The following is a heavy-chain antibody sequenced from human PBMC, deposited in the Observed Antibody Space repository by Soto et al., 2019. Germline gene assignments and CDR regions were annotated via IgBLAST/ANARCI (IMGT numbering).Heavy chain of an antibody. CDR1: GGFISSSNW. D-gene: IGHD2-2*01. V-gene: IGHV4-4*02. J-gene: IGHJ6*02. Sequence: SETLSLTCAVSGGFISSSNWWSWVRQPPGTGLEWIGEINHSGSTNFNPSLKSRVTISVDTSKNQFSLKMSSVTAADTAVYYCASGTIYHSYGMDVWGQGKMVTVSS. CDR2: INHSGST. CDR3: ASGTIYHSYGMDV.